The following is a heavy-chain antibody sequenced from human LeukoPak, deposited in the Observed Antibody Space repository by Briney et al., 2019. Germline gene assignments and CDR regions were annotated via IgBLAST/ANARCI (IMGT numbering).Heavy chain of an antibody. V-gene: IGHV4-34*01. D-gene: IGHD5-18*01. CDR1: GGSFSGYY. Sequence: PSETLSLTCAVYGGSFSGYYWSWIRQPPGKGLEWIGEINHSGSTNYNPSLKSRVTISVDTSKNQFSLKLSSVTAADTAVYYCARGRKRIREYSYGYTFDYWGQGTLVTVSS. J-gene: IGHJ4*02. CDR2: INHSGST. CDR3: ARGRKRIREYSYGYTFDY.